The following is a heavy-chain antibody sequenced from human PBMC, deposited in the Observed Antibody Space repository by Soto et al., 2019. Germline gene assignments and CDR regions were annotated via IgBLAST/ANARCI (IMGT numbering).Heavy chain of an antibody. V-gene: IGHV3-7*01. CDR2: IKQDGSEK. J-gene: IGHJ6*03. D-gene: IGHD3-3*01. CDR1: GFTFSSYW. Sequence: GGSLRLSCAASGFTFSSYWMSWVRQAPGKGLEWVANIKQDGSEKYYVDSVKGRFTISRDNAKNSLYLQMNSLGAEDTAVYYCARDAVFWSGYYAFYYYYYMDVWGKGTTVTVSS. CDR3: ARDAVFWSGYYAFYYYYYMDV.